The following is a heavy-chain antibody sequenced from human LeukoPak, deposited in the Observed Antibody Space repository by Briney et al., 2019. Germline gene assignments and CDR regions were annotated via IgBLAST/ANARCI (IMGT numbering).Heavy chain of an antibody. CDR1: SGSISSYY. J-gene: IGHJ4*02. D-gene: IGHD6-13*01. CDR3: ARTPIAAARDY. Sequence: SETLSLTCTVSSGSISSYYWSWIRQPPGKGLEWIGYIFYSGSTNYNPSLKSRVTISVDTSKNQFSLKLSSVTAADTAVYYCARTPIAAARDYWGQGTLVTVSS. CDR2: IFYSGST. V-gene: IGHV4-59*08.